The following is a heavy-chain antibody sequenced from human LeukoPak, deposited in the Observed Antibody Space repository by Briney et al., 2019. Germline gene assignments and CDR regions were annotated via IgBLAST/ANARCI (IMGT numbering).Heavy chain of an antibody. V-gene: IGHV3-23*01. CDR1: GFTFSSSA. CDR2: ISGSGGST. J-gene: IGHJ4*02. D-gene: IGHD5-18*01. Sequence: PGGSLRLSCAASGFTFSSSAMSWVRQAPGKGLEWVSAISGSGGSTYYADSVKGRFTISRDNSKNTLYLQMNSLRAEDTAVYYCAKGQAGYSYGLFDYWGQGTLVTVSS. CDR3: AKGQAGYSYGLFDY.